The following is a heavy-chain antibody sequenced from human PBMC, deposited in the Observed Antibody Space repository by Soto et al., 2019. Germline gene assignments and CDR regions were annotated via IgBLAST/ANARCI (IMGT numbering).Heavy chain of an antibody. CDR3: ARADLRGTGKRYYFDY. CDR2: IYYSGST. CDR1: GGSISSGDYY. Sequence: SSETLSLTCTVSGGSISSGDYYWSWIRQPPGKGLEWIGYIYYSGSTYYNPPLKSRVTISVDTSKNQFSLKLSSVTAADTAVYYCARADLRGTGKRYYFDYWGQGTLVTVSS. J-gene: IGHJ4*02. D-gene: IGHD3-16*01. V-gene: IGHV4-30-4*01.